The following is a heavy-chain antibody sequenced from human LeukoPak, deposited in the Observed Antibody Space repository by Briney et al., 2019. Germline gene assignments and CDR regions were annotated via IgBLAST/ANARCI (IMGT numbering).Heavy chain of an antibody. D-gene: IGHD5-18*01. Sequence: SETLSLTCTVSGGSISNYYWSWLRQPPGKGLEWIGYIYYSGSTNYNPSLKSRVTISVDTSKNQFSLKLSSVTAADTAVYYCARDGGYSYGSRGMDVWGQGTTVTVSS. CDR2: IYYSGST. J-gene: IGHJ6*02. CDR1: GGSISNYY. CDR3: ARDGGYSYGSRGMDV. V-gene: IGHV4-59*01.